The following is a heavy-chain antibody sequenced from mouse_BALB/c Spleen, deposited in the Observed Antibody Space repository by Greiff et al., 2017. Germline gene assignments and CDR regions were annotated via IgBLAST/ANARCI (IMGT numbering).Heavy chain of an antibody. CDR2: INPSTGYT. CDR1: GYTFTSYW. Sequence: VQLQESGAELAKPGASVKMSCKASGYTFTSYWMHWVKQRPGQGLEWIGYINPSTGYTEYNQKFKDKATLTADKSSSTAYMQLSSLTSEDSAVYYCARWVITTGHFDVWGAGTTVTVSS. D-gene: IGHD1-1*01. CDR3: ARWVITTGHFDV. J-gene: IGHJ1*01. V-gene: IGHV1-7*01.